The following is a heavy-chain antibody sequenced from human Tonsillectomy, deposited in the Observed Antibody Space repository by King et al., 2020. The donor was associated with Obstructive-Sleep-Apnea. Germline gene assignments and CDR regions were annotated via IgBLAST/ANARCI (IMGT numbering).Heavy chain of an antibody. D-gene: IGHD6-19*01. J-gene: IGHJ4*02. Sequence: VQLVESGGGLVQPWGSLRLSCAASGFTFSSYGMNWVRQAPGKGLEWVSYISSSTTTIHYADSVKGRFTISRDNAKNSLYLQMNSLRAEDTAVYYCAGLFYSGGSIDYWGQGTLVTVSS. CDR2: ISSSTTTI. V-gene: IGHV3-48*04. CDR3: AGLFYSGGSIDY. CDR1: GFTFSSYG.